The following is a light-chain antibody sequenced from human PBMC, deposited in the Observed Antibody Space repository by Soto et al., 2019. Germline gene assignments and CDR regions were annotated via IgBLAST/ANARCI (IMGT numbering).Light chain of an antibody. V-gene: IGLV4-69*01. Sequence: QPVLTQSPSASASLGASVKLTCTLSSGHRNYAIAWHQQQPEKGPRYLMKVNSDGSHTKGDGIPDRFSGSSSGAERYLTISSLQSEDEADYYCQTWGTGIRVFGTGTKLTVL. CDR1: SGHRNYA. CDR3: QTWGTGIRV. CDR2: VNSDGSH. J-gene: IGLJ1*01.